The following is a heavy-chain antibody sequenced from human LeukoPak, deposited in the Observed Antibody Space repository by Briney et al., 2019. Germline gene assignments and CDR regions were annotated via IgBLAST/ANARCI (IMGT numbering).Heavy chain of an antibody. J-gene: IGHJ4*02. CDR3: ARVGGSGSYWEIPRSYFDY. Sequence: SGGSLRLSCAASGFTFSSYSMNWVRQAPGKGLEWVSSISSSSSYIYYADSVKGRFTISRDNAKNSLYLQMNSLRAEDTAVYYCARVGGSGSYWEIPRSYFDYWGQGTLVTVSS. CDR1: GFTFSSYS. D-gene: IGHD1-26*01. V-gene: IGHV3-21*01. CDR2: ISSSSSYI.